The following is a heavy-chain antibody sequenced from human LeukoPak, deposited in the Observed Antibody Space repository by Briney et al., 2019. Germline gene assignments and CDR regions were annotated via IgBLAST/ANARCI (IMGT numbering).Heavy chain of an antibody. J-gene: IGHJ4*02. CDR1: GYSFTSYW. CDR2: IYPGDSDT. Sequence: GESLKISCKGSGYSFTSYWIGWVRQLPGRGLEWMGIIYPGDSDTRYSPSFEGQVTTSADKSISNAQMQWSSLRASDTAMYYCARGASYCRSTSCYPDYWGQGTLVTVSS. V-gene: IGHV5-51*01. CDR3: ARGASYCRSTSCYPDY. D-gene: IGHD2-2*01.